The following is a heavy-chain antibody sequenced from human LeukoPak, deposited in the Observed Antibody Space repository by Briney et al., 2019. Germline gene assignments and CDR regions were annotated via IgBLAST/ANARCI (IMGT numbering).Heavy chain of an antibody. J-gene: IGHJ6*03. CDR3: ASAVASYYYYYYMDV. CDR2: INWNGGST. V-gene: IGHV3-20*04. CDR1: GFTFDDYG. Sequence: GGSLRLSCAASGFTFDDYGMSWVRQAPGKGLEWVSGINWNGGSTGYADSVKGRFTISRDNAKNSLYLQMNSLSAEDTAVYYCASAVASYYYYYYMDVWGNGTTVTVSS.